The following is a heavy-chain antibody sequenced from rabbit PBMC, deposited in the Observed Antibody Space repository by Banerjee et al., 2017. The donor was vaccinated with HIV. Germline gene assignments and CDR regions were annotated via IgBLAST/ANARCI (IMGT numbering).Heavy chain of an antibody. J-gene: IGHJ6*01. Sequence: QSLEESGGDLVKPGASLTLTCTASGLDFSRYYYMCWVRQAPGKGLEWIACIYAGILRNTYYASWAKGRFTISKTSSTTVTLKMTSLTAADTATYFCARGYGDIGFGFDLWGPGTLVTVS. CDR3: ARGYGDIGFGFDL. CDR2: IYAGILRNT. D-gene: IGHD2-1*01. V-gene: IGHV1S40*01. CDR1: GLDFSRYYY.